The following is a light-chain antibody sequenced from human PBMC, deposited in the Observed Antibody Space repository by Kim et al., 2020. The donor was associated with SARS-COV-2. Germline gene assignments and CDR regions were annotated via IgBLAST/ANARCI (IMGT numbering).Light chain of an antibody. Sequence: SYELTQPPSVSVSPGQTASITCSGDKLGNKYACWYQQKPGQSPILVIYQDTKRPSGIPERFSGSNSGNTATLTISGTRAMDEADYYCQAWDSGTAVFGTG. CDR3: QAWDSGTAV. CDR1: KLGNKY. J-gene: IGLJ1*01. CDR2: QDT. V-gene: IGLV3-1*01.